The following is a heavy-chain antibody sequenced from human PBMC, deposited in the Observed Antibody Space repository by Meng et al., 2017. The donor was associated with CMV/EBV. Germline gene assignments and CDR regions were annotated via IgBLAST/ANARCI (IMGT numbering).Heavy chain of an antibody. CDR1: GGAISSGHYY. V-gene: IGHV4-30-4*08. D-gene: IGHD3-10*01. J-gene: IGHJ5*02. Sequence: LLALVPDPVNTSQTLSLPFSGSGGAISSGHYYWSWIRQPPGKGLEWIGYIYYSGSTYYNPSLKSRVTISVATSKNLFSLKLSSVTAADTAVYYCAILGILLWFGFDPWGQGTLVTVSS. CDR2: IYYSGST. CDR3: AILGILLWFGFDP.